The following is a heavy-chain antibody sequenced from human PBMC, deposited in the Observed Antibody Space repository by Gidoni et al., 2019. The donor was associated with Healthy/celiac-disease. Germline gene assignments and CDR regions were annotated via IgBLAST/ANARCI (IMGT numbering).Heavy chain of an antibody. J-gene: IGHJ3*02. V-gene: IGHV3-48*02. Sequence: EVPLVESGGGLVQLGGSLRLPCAASGFTFRSYSMNWVRQAPGKGLEWVSYISSSSSTIYYADSVKGRFTISRDNAKNSLYLQMNSLRDEDTAVYYCARDHRAPGGRTTDAFDIWGQGTMVTVSS. CDR3: ARDHRAPGGRTTDAFDI. CDR1: GFTFRSYS. D-gene: IGHD2-15*01. CDR2: ISSSSSTI.